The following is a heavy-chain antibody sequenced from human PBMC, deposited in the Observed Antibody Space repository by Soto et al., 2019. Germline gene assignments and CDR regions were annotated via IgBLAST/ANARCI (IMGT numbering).Heavy chain of an antibody. D-gene: IGHD6-19*01. J-gene: IGHJ4*02. Sequence: QVQLVESGGVVVQPGRSLRLSCAASGFTFSSYGMHWVRQAPGKGLEWVAVIWYDGSNKYYADSVKGRFTVSRDNSKNTLYLQMNSVRAEDTAVYYCARDGITPLTGYSSGWYLGYWGQGTLVTVSS. CDR1: GFTFSSYG. V-gene: IGHV3-33*01. CDR2: IWYDGSNK. CDR3: ARDGITPLTGYSSGWYLGY.